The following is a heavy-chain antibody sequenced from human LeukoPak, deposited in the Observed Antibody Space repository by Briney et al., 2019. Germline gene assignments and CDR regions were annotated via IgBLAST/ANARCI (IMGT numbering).Heavy chain of an antibody. D-gene: IGHD1-26*01. V-gene: IGHV3-66*01. CDR1: GFIVNNNY. CDR2: IYSGGTT. CDR3: ARDSGNYYFDL. Sequence: GGSLRLSCAASGFIVNNNYMNWVRQAPGKGLEWVSVIYSGGTTSYADSVRGRFTISRDYSKNTLQLQMDSLRAEDTAIYYCARDSGNYYFDLWGQGILVTVSS. J-gene: IGHJ4*02.